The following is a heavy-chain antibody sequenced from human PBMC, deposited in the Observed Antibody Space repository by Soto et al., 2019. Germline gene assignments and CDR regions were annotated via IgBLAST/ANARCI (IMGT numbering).Heavy chain of an antibody. Sequence: PSQTLSLTCAISGDSVSSNSAAWNCIRQSPSRGLEWLGRTYYRSRWYNDYAVSVKSRITVNPDTSKNQFSLHLNSVTPEDTAVYYGAGTTSIPRYSMDVPDTGPTVTLAS. J-gene: IGHJ6*03. CDR3: AGTTSIPRYSMDV. CDR1: GDSVSSNSAA. D-gene: IGHD1-7*01. V-gene: IGHV6-1*01. CDR2: TYYRSRWYN.